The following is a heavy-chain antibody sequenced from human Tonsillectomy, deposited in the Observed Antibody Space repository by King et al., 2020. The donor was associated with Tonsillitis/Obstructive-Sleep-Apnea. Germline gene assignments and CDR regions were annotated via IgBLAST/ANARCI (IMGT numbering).Heavy chain of an antibody. J-gene: IGHJ6*03. V-gene: IGHV3-30*04. CDR3: ARDVDDRGYMDV. CDR1: GFTFSSYV. Sequence: VQLVESGGGVVQPGRSLRLSCAASGFTFSSYVMHWVRQAPGKGLEWVAVISYDGSYEYYADSVKGRFTISRDNSKNTLYLQMNSLRAEDTAVYYCARDVDDRGYMDVWGKGTTVTVSS. D-gene: IGHD3-22*01. CDR2: ISYDGSYE.